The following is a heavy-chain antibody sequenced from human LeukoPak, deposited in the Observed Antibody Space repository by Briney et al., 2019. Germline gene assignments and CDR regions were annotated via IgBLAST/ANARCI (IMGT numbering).Heavy chain of an antibody. V-gene: IGHV1-69*06. D-gene: IGHD2-15*01. CDR2: IIPIFGTA. CDR1: GGTFSSYA. CDR3: ARSYCSGGSCYEGPSGFDY. Sequence: GASVKVSSKASGGTFSSYAISWVRRAPGQGLEWMGGIIPIFGTANYAQKFQGRVTITADKSTSTAYMELSSLRSEDTAVYYCARSYCSGGSCYEGPSGFDYWGQGTLVTVSS. J-gene: IGHJ4*02.